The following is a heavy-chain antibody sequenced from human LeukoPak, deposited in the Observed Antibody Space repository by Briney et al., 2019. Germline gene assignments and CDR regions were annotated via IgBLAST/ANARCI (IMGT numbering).Heavy chain of an antibody. V-gene: IGHV3-11*06. D-gene: IGHD2-15*01. Sequence: GGSLRLSCAASGFSFSDHYMSWIRQVPGKGLEWISYITSSGSSTNYADSVKGRFTISRDNSKNTLYLQMNSLRAEDTAVYYCASDSYSPEYFQHWGQGTLVTVSS. CDR3: ASDSYSPEYFQH. CDR1: GFSFSDHY. J-gene: IGHJ1*01. CDR2: ITSSGSST.